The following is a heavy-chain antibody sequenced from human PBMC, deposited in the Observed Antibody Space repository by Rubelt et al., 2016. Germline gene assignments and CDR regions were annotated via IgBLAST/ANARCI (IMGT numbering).Heavy chain of an antibody. D-gene: IGHD2-15*01. CDR3: ARDLGGGRDY. CDR2: FDPEDGET. V-gene: IGHV1-24*01. Sequence: RQAPGKGLEWMGGFDPEDGETIYAQKFQGRVTMTADTSTDTAYMELRSLRSDDTAVYYCARDLGGGRDYWGQGTLVTVSS. J-gene: IGHJ4*02.